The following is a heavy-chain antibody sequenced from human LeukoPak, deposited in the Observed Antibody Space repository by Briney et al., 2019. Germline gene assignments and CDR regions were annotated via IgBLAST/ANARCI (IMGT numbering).Heavy chain of an antibody. D-gene: IGHD7-27*01. CDR2: ISGSGGST. CDR3: AKALKLGISPNYFDY. J-gene: IGHJ4*02. V-gene: IGHV3-23*01. CDR1: GFTFSNAW. Sequence: GGSLRLSCAASGFTFSNAWMSWVRQAPGKGLEWVSAISGSGGSTYYADSVKGRFTISRDNSKNTLYLQMNSLRADDTAVYYCAKALKLGISPNYFDYWGQGTLVTVSS.